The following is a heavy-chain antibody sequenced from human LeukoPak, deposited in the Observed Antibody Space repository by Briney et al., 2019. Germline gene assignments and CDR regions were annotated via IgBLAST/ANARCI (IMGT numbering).Heavy chain of an antibody. D-gene: IGHD2-15*01. Sequence: ASVKVSCKASGYTFIGYYIYWVRQAPGQGLEWMGWINSNSGGTNSAEKFQDRVTMTRDTSISTAYMELSRLTSDDTAVYYCARVGYCSGGSCYSDFDYWGQGTLVTVSS. CDR1: GYTFIGYY. J-gene: IGHJ4*02. CDR3: ARVGYCSGGSCYSDFDY. CDR2: INSNSGGT. V-gene: IGHV1-2*02.